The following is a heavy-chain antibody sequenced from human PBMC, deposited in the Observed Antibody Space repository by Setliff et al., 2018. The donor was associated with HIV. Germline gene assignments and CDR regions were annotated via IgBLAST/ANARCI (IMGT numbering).Heavy chain of an antibody. V-gene: IGHV3-64D*08. CDR1: GFTFSSFS. Sequence: PGGSLRLPCSSYGFTFSSFSMHWVRQAPGKGLQYVAGINGNGQTTYYGDSVKGRFTISRDNSKNTLSLQLNSLRPEDTAMYHCVRDFEYWSGVFVWGYFHFWGQGTPVTVSS. CDR2: INGNGQTT. CDR3: VRDFEYWSGVFVWGYFHF. J-gene: IGHJ4*02. D-gene: IGHD3-3*01.